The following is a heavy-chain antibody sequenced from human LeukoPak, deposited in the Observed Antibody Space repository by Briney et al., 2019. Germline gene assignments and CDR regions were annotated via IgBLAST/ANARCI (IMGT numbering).Heavy chain of an antibody. D-gene: IGHD6-19*01. CDR1: GFTVSSNY. CDR2: IYSGGST. CDR3: VKGGSGWFFDY. Sequence: GGSLRLSCAASGFTVSSNYMSWVRQAPGKGLEWVSVIYSGGSTYYADSVKGRFTISRDNSKNTLYLQMNSLRADDTALYYCVKGGSGWFFDYWGQGTPVTVSS. J-gene: IGHJ4*02. V-gene: IGHV3-53*01.